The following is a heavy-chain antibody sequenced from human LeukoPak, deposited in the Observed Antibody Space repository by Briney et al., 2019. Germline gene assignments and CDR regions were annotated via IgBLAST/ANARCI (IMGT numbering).Heavy chain of an antibody. D-gene: IGHD3-3*01. J-gene: IGHJ3*02. CDR1: GGSISSSSYY. V-gene: IGHV4-39*07. CDR2: IYYSGST. Sequence: PSETLSLTCTVSGGSISSSSYYWGWIRQPPGKGLEWIGSIYYSGSTYYNPSLKSRVTISVDTSKNQFSLKLSSVTAADTAVYYCARDFEWGAFDIWGQGTMATVSS. CDR3: ARDFEWGAFDI.